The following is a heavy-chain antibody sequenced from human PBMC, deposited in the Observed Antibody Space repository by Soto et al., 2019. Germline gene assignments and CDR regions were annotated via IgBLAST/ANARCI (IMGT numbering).Heavy chain of an antibody. CDR1: GFTFSSYW. CDR2: INSDGSST. V-gene: IGHV3-74*01. Sequence: EVQLVESGGGLVQPGGSLRLSCAASGFTFSSYWMHWVRQAPGKGLVWVSRINSDGSSTSYADSVKGRFTISRDNAKNTLYLQMNSLRAEDTVVYYCARAYYYGSGRAPFDPWGQGTLVTVSS. J-gene: IGHJ5*02. D-gene: IGHD3-10*01. CDR3: ARAYYYGSGRAPFDP.